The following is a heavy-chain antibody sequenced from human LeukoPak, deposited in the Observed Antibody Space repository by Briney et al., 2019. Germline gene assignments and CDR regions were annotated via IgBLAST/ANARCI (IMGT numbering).Heavy chain of an antibody. CDR3: ASFSRDGYNWGWFDP. CDR1: GGSISGFY. V-gene: IGHV4-59*01. J-gene: IGHJ5*02. D-gene: IGHD5-24*01. Sequence: SETLSLTCSVSGGSISGFYWSWIRQPPGKGLEWIGDIYYSGTTNYNPSLKSRATISVDTSKNQFSLRLTSVTAADTAVYYCASFSRDGYNWGWFDPWGQGTLVTVSS. CDR2: IYYSGTT.